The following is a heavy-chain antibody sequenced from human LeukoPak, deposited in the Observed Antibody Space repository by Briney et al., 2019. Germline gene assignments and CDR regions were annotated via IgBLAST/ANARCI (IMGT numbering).Heavy chain of an antibody. CDR2: ISYDGSNK. V-gene: IGHV3-30*18. Sequence: GRSLRLSCAASGFTFSSYGMHWVRQAPGKGLEWVAVISYDGSNKYYADSVKGRFTISGDNSKNTLYLQMNSLRAEDTAVYYCAKEGGYEPDYWGQGTLVTVSS. CDR3: AKEGGYEPDY. CDR1: GFTFSSYG. J-gene: IGHJ4*02. D-gene: IGHD5-12*01.